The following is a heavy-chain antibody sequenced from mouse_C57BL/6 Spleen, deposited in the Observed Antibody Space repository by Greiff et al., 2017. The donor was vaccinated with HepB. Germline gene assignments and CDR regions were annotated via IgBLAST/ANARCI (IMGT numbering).Heavy chain of an antibody. J-gene: IGHJ3*01. V-gene: IGHV1-18*01. CDR3: ARIAYYSTFAY. D-gene: IGHD2-5*01. CDR1: GYTFTDYN. CDR2: INPNNGGT. Sequence: VQLKQSGPELVKPGASVKIPCKASGYTFTDYNMDWVKQSHGKSLEWIGDINPNNGGTIYNQKFKGKATLTVDKSSSTAYMELRSLTSEDTAVYYCARIAYYSTFAYWGQGTLVTVSA.